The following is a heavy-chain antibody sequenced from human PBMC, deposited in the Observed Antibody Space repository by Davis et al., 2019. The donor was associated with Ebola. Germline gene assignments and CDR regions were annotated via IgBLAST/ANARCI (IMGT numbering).Heavy chain of an antibody. CDR2: IYPGDSDT. Sequence: PGGSLRLSCKGSGYSFTSYWIGWVRQMPGKGLEWMGIIYPGDSDTRYSPSFQGQVTISADKSISTAYLQWSSLKASDTAMYYCARHSSNWNDVWFDPWGQGTLVTVSS. CDR1: GYSFTSYW. J-gene: IGHJ5*02. CDR3: ARHSSNWNDVWFDP. D-gene: IGHD1-1*01. V-gene: IGHV5-51*01.